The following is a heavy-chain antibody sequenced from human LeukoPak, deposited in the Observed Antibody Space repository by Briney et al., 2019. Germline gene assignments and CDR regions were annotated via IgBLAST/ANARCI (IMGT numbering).Heavy chain of an antibody. J-gene: IGHJ4*02. D-gene: IGHD2/OR15-2a*01. Sequence: ASVNVSCKASVFTFTDHYMHWVRQAPGQGLEWMGWISAYNGDTNYAQKVQGRVSMTTDTATRTAYMELRSLRSDDTAVYYCARDHVIFDYWGQGTLVTVSS. V-gene: IGHV1-18*04. CDR2: ISAYNGDT. CDR1: VFTFTDHY. CDR3: ARDHVIFDY.